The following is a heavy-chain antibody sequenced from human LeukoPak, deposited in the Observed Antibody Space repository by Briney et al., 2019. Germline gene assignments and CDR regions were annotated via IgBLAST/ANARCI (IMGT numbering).Heavy chain of an antibody. J-gene: IGHJ3*02. Sequence: PSETLSLTCAVYGGSFSGYYWSWIRQPPGKGLEWIGEINHSGSTNYNPSLKSRVTISVDTSKNQFSLKLSSVTAADTAVYYCASARRSNWGSVAFDIWGQGTMVTVSS. D-gene: IGHD7-27*01. V-gene: IGHV4-34*01. CDR3: ASARRSNWGSVAFDI. CDR1: GGSFSGYY. CDR2: INHSGST.